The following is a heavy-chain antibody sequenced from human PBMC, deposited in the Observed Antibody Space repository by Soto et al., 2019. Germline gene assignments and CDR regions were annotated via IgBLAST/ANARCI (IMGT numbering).Heavy chain of an antibody. J-gene: IGHJ3*02. V-gene: IGHV4-39*01. CDR3: ARQTYLTYFDI. D-gene: IGHD3-16*01. Sequence: QLQLQESGPGLVKPSETLSLTCTVSRGSIQSSTYYWGWIRQPPGKGLEWIGTVYYTGSPYFNPSLKSRLTLSADPSQNQFSLRLASVTAADTAVYYCARQTYLTYFDIWGQGTMVTVSS. CDR2: VYYTGSP. CDR1: RGSIQSSTYY.